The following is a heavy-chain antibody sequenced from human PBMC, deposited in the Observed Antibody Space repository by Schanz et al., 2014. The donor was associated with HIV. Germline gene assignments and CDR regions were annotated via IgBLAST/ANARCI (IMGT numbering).Heavy chain of an antibody. CDR2: ISLYSGDT. CDR1: GYTFIKYD. V-gene: IGHV1-18*01. Sequence: QVQLVQSGPEVRKPGASVKVSCKASGYTFIKYDISWVRQAPGQGPEWVGWISLYSGDTNYAQKFQGRVTMTTDISTSTAYMELRSLRSDDTAVYYCARGARYGMDVWGQGTTVTVSS. J-gene: IGHJ6*02. CDR3: ARGARYGMDV.